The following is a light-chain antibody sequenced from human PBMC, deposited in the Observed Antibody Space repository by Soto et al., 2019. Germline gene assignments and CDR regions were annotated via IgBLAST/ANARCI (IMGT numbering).Light chain of an antibody. CDR1: QSLLHSNGYNY. CDR2: LGS. J-gene: IGKJ3*01. Sequence: DIVMTQSPLSLPVTPGEPASISCRSSQSLLHSNGYNYLDWYLQKPGQSPQLLIYLGSNRASGVPDRFSGSGSGTDFTLKISRVEAEDVGVYYCVQALQTLFTFGPGTKVDI. CDR3: VQALQTLFT. V-gene: IGKV2-28*01.